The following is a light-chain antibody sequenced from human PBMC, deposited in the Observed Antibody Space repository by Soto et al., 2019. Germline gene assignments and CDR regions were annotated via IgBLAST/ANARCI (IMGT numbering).Light chain of an antibody. J-gene: IGKJ4*01. CDR3: QQYDNWPLT. CDR2: GAS. V-gene: IGKV3-15*01. CDR1: QTVSSN. Sequence: EIVMTQSPATLSVSPGERATLSCGASQTVSSNLAWYQQKPGQAPRLLIYGASTRATGIPARFSGSGSGTDFTLTIYSLQSEDFAVYYCQQYDNWPLTFGGGTKVEIK.